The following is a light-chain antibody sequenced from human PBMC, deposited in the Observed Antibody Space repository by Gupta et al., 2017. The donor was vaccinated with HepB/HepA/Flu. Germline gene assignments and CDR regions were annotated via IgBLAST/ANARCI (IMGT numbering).Light chain of an antibody. CDR3: LLYYSGSWV. J-gene: IGLJ3*02. Sequence: QAVGLQEPSVTVSPGGTVTLTCGSSTGAVTSGHYPYWFQHKPGQAPRTLIYETSNRHSLTPALFSGSLLGSKAALALSGAQPEDEGEYHCLLYYSGSWVFGGGTKLTVL. V-gene: IGLV7-46*01. CDR2: ETS. CDR1: TGAVTSGHY.